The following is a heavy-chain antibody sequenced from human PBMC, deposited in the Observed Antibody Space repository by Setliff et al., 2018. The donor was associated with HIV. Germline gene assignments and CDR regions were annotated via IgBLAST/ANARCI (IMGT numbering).Heavy chain of an antibody. CDR3: AKDGHDQNFYYHMDV. CDR2: ISSRSQTI. Sequence: GGSLRLSCAASGFTLSNYALNWVRQAPGKGLEWISYISSRSQTIYYADSVKGRFTISRHNAKNSLYLQMNSLRAEDTAVYYCAKDGHDQNFYYHMDVWGKGTTVTVSS. D-gene: IGHD1-1*01. V-gene: IGHV3-48*01. J-gene: IGHJ6*03. CDR1: GFTLSNYA.